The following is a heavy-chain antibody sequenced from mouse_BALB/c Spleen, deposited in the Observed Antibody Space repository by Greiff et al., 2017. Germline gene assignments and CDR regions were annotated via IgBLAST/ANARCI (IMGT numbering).Heavy chain of an antibody. J-gene: IGHJ2*01. V-gene: IGHV5-12-2*01. CDR2: ISNGGGST. D-gene: IGHD2-14*01. CDR3: TRDRDFYFDY. Sequence: EVQLVESGGGLVQPGGSLKLSCAASGFTFSSYTMSWVRQTPEKRLEWVAYISNGGGSTYYPDTVKGRFTISRDNAKNTLYLQMSSLKSEDTAMYYCTRDRDFYFDYWGQGTTLTVSS. CDR1: GFTFSSYT.